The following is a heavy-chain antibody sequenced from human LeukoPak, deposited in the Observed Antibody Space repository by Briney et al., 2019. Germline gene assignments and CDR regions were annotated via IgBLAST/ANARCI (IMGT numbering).Heavy chain of an antibody. J-gene: IGHJ4*02. D-gene: IGHD2-2*01. CDR2: ISYDGSNK. V-gene: IGHV3-30*18. CDR1: GFTFISYD. CDR3: AKNIPNRSSTSCPLDY. Sequence: PGGSLRLSCAASGFTFISYDIHWVRQAPGKGLEWVAVISYDGSNKYYADSVKGRFTISRDNSKNTLYLQVNSLRTEDTAVYYCAKNIPNRSSTSCPLDYWGQGTLVTVSS.